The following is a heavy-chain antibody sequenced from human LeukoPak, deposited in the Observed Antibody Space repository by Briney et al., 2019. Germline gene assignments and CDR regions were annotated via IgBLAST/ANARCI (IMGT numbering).Heavy chain of an antibody. V-gene: IGHV4-61*02. J-gene: IGHJ4*02. D-gene: IGHD4-17*01. CDR3: ARDLNGDRFDY. Sequence: SETLSLTCTVSGGSISSGNYYWSWIRQPAGKALEWIGRMYTSGSTNYNPSLKSRVTISVDTSKNQFSLKLSSVTAADTAVYYCARDLNGDRFDYWGQGTLVTVSS. CDR1: GGSISSGNYY. CDR2: MYTSGST.